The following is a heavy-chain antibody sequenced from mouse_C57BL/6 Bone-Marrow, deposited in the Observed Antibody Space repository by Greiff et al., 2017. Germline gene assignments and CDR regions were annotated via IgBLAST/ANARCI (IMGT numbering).Heavy chain of an antibody. D-gene: IGHD2-4*01. J-gene: IGHJ4*01. CDR1: GYTFTSYW. V-gene: IGHV1-69*01. CDR3: AMDYDELLAMDY. Sequence: QVQLQQPGAELVMPGASVKLSCKASGYTFTSYWMHWVKQRPGQGLEWIGEIDPSDSYTNYNQKFKGKSTLTVDKSSSTAYMQLSRLTSEDSAVYYCAMDYDELLAMDYWGQGTSVTVSS. CDR2: IDPSDSYT.